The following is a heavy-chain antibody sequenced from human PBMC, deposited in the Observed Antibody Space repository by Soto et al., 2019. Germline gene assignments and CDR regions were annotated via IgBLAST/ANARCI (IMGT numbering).Heavy chain of an antibody. CDR1: EYNFVNYW. CDR3: ARSDSSTWFVDY. J-gene: IGHJ4*02. V-gene: IGHV5-51*01. Sequence: GVPITNSCKGSEYNFVNYWIAWVSQMPGKGLEWMGVIYPGDSDTRYSPSFQGQVTISADKFISTAYLQWSSLKASDTAMYYCARSDSSTWFVDYLGQGTEVTVSS. D-gene: IGHD6-13*01. CDR2: IYPGDSDT.